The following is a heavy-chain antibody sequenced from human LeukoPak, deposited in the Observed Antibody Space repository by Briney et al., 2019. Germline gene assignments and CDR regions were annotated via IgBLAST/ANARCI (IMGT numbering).Heavy chain of an antibody. V-gene: IGHV1-2*02. D-gene: IGHD1-26*01. Sequence: ASVKVSCKASGYTFTRYYMHWVRQAPGQRLEWMGWINPNSGGTNYAQKFRGRVTMTRDTSITTAYMELSSLRFDDTAMYYCARVGRWELQQNYYYGMDVWGQGTTVTVSS. J-gene: IGHJ6*02. CDR3: ARVGRWELQQNYYYGMDV. CDR1: GYTFTRYY. CDR2: INPNSGGT.